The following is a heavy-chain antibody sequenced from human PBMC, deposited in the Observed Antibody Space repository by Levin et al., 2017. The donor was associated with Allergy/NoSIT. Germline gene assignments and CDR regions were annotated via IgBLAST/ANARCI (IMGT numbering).Heavy chain of an antibody. CDR1: GFSFRSFG. CDR3: AKDVVFGTSSCALDS. CDR2: ISYDGNDK. D-gene: IGHD6-13*01. J-gene: IGHJ5*01. V-gene: IGHV3-30*18. Sequence: HPGGSLRLSCGASGFSFRSFGMHWVRQAPGKGLEWVAVISYDGNDKYYADSVKGRFTISRDNPKNTLYLQMNSLRTEDTAVYYCAKDVVFGTSSCALDSWGQGTLATVSS.